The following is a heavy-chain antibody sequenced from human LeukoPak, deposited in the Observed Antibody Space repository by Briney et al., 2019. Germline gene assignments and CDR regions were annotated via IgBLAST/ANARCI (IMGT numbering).Heavy chain of an antibody. Sequence: ASVKVSCKASGYTFTSYGISWVRQAPGQGLEWMGWISAYNGNTNYAQKLQSRVTMTTDTSTSTAYMELRSLRSDDTAVYYCARSKARGYQGYYFDYWGQGTLVTVSS. D-gene: IGHD3-22*01. CDR2: ISAYNGNT. CDR1: GYTFTSYG. V-gene: IGHV1-18*04. CDR3: ARSKARGYQGYYFDY. J-gene: IGHJ4*02.